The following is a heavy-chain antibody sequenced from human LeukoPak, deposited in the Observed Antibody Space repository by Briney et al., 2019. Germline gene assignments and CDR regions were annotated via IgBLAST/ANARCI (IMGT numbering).Heavy chain of an antibody. J-gene: IGHJ4*02. CDR3: AAYRGAHHKTFDY. CDR2: ISNSGSII. Sequence: GGSLRLSCAASGFTFSSYSMNWVRQAPGKGLEWVSYISNSGSIIYYADSVKGRFTISRDNVKNSLYLQMNSLRVEDTAVYYCAAYRGAHHKTFDYWGRGTLVTVSS. CDR1: GFTFSSYS. V-gene: IGHV3-48*01. D-gene: IGHD1-26*01.